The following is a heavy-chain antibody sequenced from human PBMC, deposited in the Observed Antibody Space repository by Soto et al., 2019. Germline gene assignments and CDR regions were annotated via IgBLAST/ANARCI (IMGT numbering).Heavy chain of an antibody. CDR3: AGDRPRWFGELKSHYYYYGMDV. CDR1: GFTFSSYG. J-gene: IGHJ6*02. V-gene: IGHV3-33*01. D-gene: IGHD3-10*01. CDR2: IWYDGSNK. Sequence: QVQLVESGGGVVQPGRSLRLSCAASGFTFSSYGMHWVRQAPGKGLEWVAVIWYDGSNKYYADSVKGRFTISRDNSKNTLYLQMNSLRAEDTAVYYCAGDRPRWFGELKSHYYYYGMDVWGQGTTVTVSS.